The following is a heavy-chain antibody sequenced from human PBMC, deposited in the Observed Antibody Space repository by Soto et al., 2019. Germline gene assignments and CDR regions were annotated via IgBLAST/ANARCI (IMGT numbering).Heavy chain of an antibody. J-gene: IGHJ4*02. CDR3: ARDKITGLFDY. CDR2: INHSGST. D-gene: IGHD2-8*02. Sequence: PSETLSLTCAVYGGSFSDYDWTWIRQPPGTGLEWIGEINHSGSTNYNPSLKSRVTISVDTSKNQFSLKLTSVTAADTAVYYCARDKITGLFDYWGQGTLVTVSS. V-gene: IGHV4-34*01. CDR1: GGSFSDYD.